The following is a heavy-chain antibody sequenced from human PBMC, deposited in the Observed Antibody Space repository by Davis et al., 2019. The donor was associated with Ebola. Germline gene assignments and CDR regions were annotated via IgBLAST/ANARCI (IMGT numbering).Heavy chain of an antibody. V-gene: IGHV1-8*01. Sequence: ASVKVSCQASGYTFNSYDINWVRQATGQGLEWMGWMNPNSGNTGYAQKFQGRITMSRNTSIGTAYMELSSLRSEDTAVYYCARGDNNYLYGYYYYGMDVWGQGTTVTVSS. CDR3: ARGDNNYLYGYYYYGMDV. J-gene: IGHJ6*02. CDR1: GYTFNSYD. D-gene: IGHD4-11*01. CDR2: MNPNSGNT.